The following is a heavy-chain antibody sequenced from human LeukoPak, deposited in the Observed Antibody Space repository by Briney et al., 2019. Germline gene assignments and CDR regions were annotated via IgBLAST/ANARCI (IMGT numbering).Heavy chain of an antibody. Sequence: GGSLRLSCAASGFTFSSYSMNWVRQAPGKGLEWVSYISSSSSTIYYADSVKGRSTISRDNAKNSLYLQMNSLGDEDTAVYYCARWGGTGSLYSWGQGTLVTVSS. CDR1: GFTFSSYS. J-gene: IGHJ4*02. D-gene: IGHD1-1*01. CDR3: ARWGGTGSLYS. CDR2: ISSSSSTI. V-gene: IGHV3-48*02.